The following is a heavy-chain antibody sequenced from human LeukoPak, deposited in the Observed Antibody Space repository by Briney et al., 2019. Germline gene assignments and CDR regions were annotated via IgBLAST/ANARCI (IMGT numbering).Heavy chain of an antibody. CDR2: IWYDGSNK. J-gene: IGHJ4*02. Sequence: QPGRSPRLSCAASGFTFSSYGMHWVRQAPGKGLEWVAVIWYDGSNKYYADSVKGRFTISRDNSKNTLYLQMNSLRAEDTAVYYCAKGDDYSNYFDYWGQGTLVTVSS. CDR3: AKGDDYSNYFDY. V-gene: IGHV3-33*06. CDR1: GFTFSSYG. D-gene: IGHD4-11*01.